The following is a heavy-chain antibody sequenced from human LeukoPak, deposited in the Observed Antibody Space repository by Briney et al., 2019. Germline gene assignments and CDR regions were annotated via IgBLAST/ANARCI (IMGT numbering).Heavy chain of an antibody. J-gene: IGHJ4*02. V-gene: IGHV3-21*01. CDR1: GFTFSSYS. Sequence: TAGGSLRLSCAASGFTFSSYSMNWVRQAPGKGLEWVSSISSSSSYIYYADSVKGRFTISRDNAKNSLYLQMNSLRAEDTAVYYCARDPASRGYSGYDMDYWGQGTLVTVSS. D-gene: IGHD5-12*01. CDR3: ARDPASRGYSGYDMDY. CDR2: ISSSSSYI.